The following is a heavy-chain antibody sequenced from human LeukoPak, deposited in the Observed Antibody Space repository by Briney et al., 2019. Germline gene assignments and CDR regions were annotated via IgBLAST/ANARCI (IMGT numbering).Heavy chain of an antibody. V-gene: IGHV4-39*01. J-gene: IGHJ5*02. D-gene: IGHD3-9*01. CDR2: IYFSGST. Sequence: PSETLSLTCTVSGDSISTGSHYWGWIRQPPGKGLEWTGSIYFSGSTYYNPSLKSRVTISVNTSKNQFSLNLSSVTAADTAVYYCARETGTVSWGQGTLVTVSS. CDR1: GDSISTGSHY. CDR3: ARETGTVS.